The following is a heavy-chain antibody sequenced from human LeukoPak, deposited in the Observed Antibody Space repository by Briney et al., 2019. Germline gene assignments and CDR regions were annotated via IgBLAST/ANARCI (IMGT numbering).Heavy chain of an antibody. CDR3: ARDPSYYDFWSGYYSYYYYYMDV. CDR2: IIPIFGTA. CDR1: GGTFSSYA. Sequence: SVKVSCKASGGTFSSYAISWVRQAPGQGLEWMGGIIPIFGTANYAQKLQGRVTMTTDTSTSTAYMELRSLRSDDTAVYYCARDPSYYDFWSGYYSYYYYYMDVWGKGTTVTVSS. D-gene: IGHD3-3*01. J-gene: IGHJ6*03. V-gene: IGHV1-69*05.